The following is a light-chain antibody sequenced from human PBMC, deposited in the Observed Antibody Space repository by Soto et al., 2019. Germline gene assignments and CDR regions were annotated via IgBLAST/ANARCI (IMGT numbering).Light chain of an antibody. J-gene: IGKJ5*01. Sequence: EFVLTQSPGTLSLSPGERVTLSCRASQTVRNNYLAWYQQKPGQAPRLLIYDASTRATVIPARFSGSGSGTEFTLTISSLQSEDFAVYYCQQYNDWPPITFGQGTRLEIK. CDR2: DAS. CDR1: QTVRNN. CDR3: QQYNDWPPIT. V-gene: IGKV3-15*01.